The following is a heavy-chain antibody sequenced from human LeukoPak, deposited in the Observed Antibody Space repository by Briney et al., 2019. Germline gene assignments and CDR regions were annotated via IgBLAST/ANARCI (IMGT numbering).Heavy chain of an antibody. CDR3: ARVRSGYVDY. CDR1: GGSFSGYY. J-gene: IGHJ4*02. V-gene: IGHV4-34*09. D-gene: IGHD6-19*01. Sequence: TLSLTCAVYGGSFSGYYWSWIRQPPGKGLEWIGYIYYSGSTYYNPSLKGRVTISVDTSKNQFSLKLSSVTAADTAVYYCARVRSGYVDYWGQGTLVTVSS. CDR2: IYYSGST.